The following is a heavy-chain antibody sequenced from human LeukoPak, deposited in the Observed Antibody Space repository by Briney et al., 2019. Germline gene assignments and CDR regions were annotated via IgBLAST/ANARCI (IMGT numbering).Heavy chain of an antibody. CDR3: ATMPPRFKVVTAIHGY. V-gene: IGHV1-2*06. CDR1: EYTFTGYY. CDR2: INPNSGGT. D-gene: IGHD2-21*02. J-gene: IGHJ4*02. Sequence: ASVKVSCKASEYTFTGYYMHWVRQAPGQGLEWMGRINPNSGGTNYAQKFQGRVTMTRDTSISTAYMELSRLRSDDTAVYYCATMPPRFKVVTAIHGYWGQGTLVTVSS.